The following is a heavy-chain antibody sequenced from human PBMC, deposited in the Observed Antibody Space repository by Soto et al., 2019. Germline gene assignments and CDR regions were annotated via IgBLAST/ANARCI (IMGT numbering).Heavy chain of an antibody. Sequence: AASVKISCKASGGTFSSYAFSWVRQAPGQGLEWMGGIIPIFGTINYAQRFQGRVAITADESTSTAYMELSRLRSEDTAVYYCARGRVYCSGGSCYSLDYWGQGTLVTVSS. V-gene: IGHV1-69*13. J-gene: IGHJ4*02. CDR1: GGTFSSYA. D-gene: IGHD2-15*01. CDR3: ARGRVYCSGGSCYSLDY. CDR2: IIPIFGTI.